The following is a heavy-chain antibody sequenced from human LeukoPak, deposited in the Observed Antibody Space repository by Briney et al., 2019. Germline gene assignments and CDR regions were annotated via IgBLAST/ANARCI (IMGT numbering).Heavy chain of an antibody. CDR2: LGTAGGT. Sequence: PGGSLRLSCAASGFTLSSYDMHWVRQAPGKGLEWVSVLGTAGGTHYPDSVKGRFTISREDAKNSLYLQMNSLRAGDTAVYYCARAGYSGYDSKYYYVMDVWGQGTTVTVSS. CDR1: GFTLSSYD. V-gene: IGHV3-13*01. CDR3: ARAGYSGYDSKYYYVMDV. D-gene: IGHD5-12*01. J-gene: IGHJ6*02.